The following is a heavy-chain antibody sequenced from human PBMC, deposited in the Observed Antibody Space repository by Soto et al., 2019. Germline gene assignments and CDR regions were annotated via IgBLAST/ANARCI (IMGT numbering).Heavy chain of an antibody. CDR2: IIPILGIA. V-gene: IGHV1-69*08. J-gene: IGHJ6*02. CDR1: GGTFSSYT. Sequence: QVQLVQSGAEVKKPGSSVKVSCKASGGTFSSYTISWVRQAPGQGLEWMGRIIPILGIANYAQKFQGRVTINADKSTSTAYMELRSLRSEDTAVYYCARDAAGMDVWGQGTTVAVSS. D-gene: IGHD6-25*01. CDR3: ARDAAGMDV.